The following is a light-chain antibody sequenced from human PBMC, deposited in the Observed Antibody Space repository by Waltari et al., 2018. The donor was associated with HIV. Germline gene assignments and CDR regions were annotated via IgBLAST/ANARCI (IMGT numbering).Light chain of an antibody. CDR3: QQRSNWPTTYT. V-gene: IGKV3-11*01. J-gene: IGKJ2*01. CDR2: DAS. CDR1: QSVRRY. Sequence: EIVLTQPPATLSLSPGERATLPCRASQSVRRYLAWYQQKPGQAPRLLIYDASNRVTGIPARFSGTGSGTDFTLTISSLEPEDFAVYYCQQRSNWPTTYTFGQGTKLEIK.